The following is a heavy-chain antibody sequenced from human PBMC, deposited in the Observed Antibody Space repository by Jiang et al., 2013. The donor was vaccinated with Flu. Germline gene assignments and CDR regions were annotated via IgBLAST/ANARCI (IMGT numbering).Heavy chain of an antibody. Sequence: PGLVKPSQTLSLTCTVSGGSISSGSYYWSWIRQPAGKGLEWIGRIYTSGSTNYNPSLKSRVTISVDTSKNQFSLKLSSVTAADTAVYYCAREREEWELEYYFDYWGQGTLVTVSS. J-gene: IGHJ4*02. D-gene: IGHD1-26*01. CDR3: AREREEWELEYYFDY. V-gene: IGHV4-61*02. CDR1: GGSISSGSYY. CDR2: IYTSGST.